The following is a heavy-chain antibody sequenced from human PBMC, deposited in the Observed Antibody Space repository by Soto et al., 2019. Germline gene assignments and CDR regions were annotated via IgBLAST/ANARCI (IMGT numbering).Heavy chain of an antibody. Sequence: QVQLVQSGAEVKKPGSSVKVSCKASGGTFSSYAISWVRQAPGQGLEWMGGIIPIFGTANYAQKFQGRVTITADESTSTAYMGLSSLRSEDTAVYYCALSSGYYLPRHFDYWGQGTLVTGSS. J-gene: IGHJ4*02. CDR1: GGTFSSYA. CDR2: IIPIFGTA. V-gene: IGHV1-69*01. D-gene: IGHD3-22*01. CDR3: ALSSGYYLPRHFDY.